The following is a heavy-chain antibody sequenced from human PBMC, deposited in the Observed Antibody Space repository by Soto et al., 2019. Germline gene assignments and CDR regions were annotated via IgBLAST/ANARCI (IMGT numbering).Heavy chain of an antibody. CDR1: GFTFGDYA. J-gene: IGHJ4*02. D-gene: IGHD3-3*01. CDR3: TRDGYYDFWSGYYTPDY. V-gene: IGHV3-49*03. CDR2: IRSKAYGGTT. Sequence: LRLSCTASGFTFGDYAMSWFRQAPGKGLEWVGFIRSKAYGGTTEYAASVKGRFTISRDDSKSITYLQMNSLKTEDTAVYYCTRDGYYDFWSGYYTPDYWGQGTLVTVSS.